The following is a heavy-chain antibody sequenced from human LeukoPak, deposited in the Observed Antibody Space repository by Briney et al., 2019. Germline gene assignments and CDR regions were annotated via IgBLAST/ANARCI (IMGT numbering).Heavy chain of an antibody. CDR3: ARDRSDGSGSYYGLGNNWFDP. CDR2: IYHSGST. D-gene: IGHD3-10*01. J-gene: IGHJ5*02. CDR1: GYSISSGYY. Sequence: PSETLSLTCAVSGYSISSGYYWGWIRQPPGKGLEWIGSIYHSGSTYYNPSLKSRVTISVDTSKNQFSLKLSSVTAADTAVYYCARDRSDGSGSYYGLGNNWFDPWGRGTLVTVS. V-gene: IGHV4-38-2*02.